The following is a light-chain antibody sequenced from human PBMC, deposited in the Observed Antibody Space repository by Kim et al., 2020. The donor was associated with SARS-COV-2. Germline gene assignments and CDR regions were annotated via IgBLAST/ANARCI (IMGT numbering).Light chain of an antibody. Sequence: GQSATSYCTGTSSDVGVYNYDSWYQQHPGKAPKLMIYDISKRPSGVSGRDSGSKSGNTASLTISGLQADDEADYYCCSFAGSYTYVFGTGTKVTVL. CDR3: CSFAGSYTYV. CDR1: SSDVGVYNY. J-gene: IGLJ1*01. V-gene: IGLV2-11*03. CDR2: DIS.